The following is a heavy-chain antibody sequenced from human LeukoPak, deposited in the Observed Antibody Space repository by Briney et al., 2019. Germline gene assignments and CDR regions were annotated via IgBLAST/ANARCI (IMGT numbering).Heavy chain of an antibody. CDR2: IDADNGDT. Sequence: ASVKVSCKASGYTFSAYAIHWVRQAPGQRFEWMGWIDADNGDTRYSQRFQGRVTITRDTSASTVYMELSRLRSDDTAVYYCARDYCSSTSCLFDYWGQGTLVTVSS. CDR1: GYTFSAYA. J-gene: IGHJ4*02. CDR3: ARDYCSSTSCLFDY. V-gene: IGHV1-3*01. D-gene: IGHD2-2*01.